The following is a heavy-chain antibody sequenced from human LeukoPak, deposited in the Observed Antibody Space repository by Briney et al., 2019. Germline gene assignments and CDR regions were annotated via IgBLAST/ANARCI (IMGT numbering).Heavy chain of an antibody. Sequence: PGGSLRLSCTASGLAFTNAWMSWVRQAPGKGLEWVSVFYVGGATYYADSVKGRFTISRDNSENTLYLQMKSLRAEDTAVYYCARGDGYNFFDYWGQGTLVTVSS. V-gene: IGHV3-53*01. J-gene: IGHJ4*02. CDR3: ARGDGYNFFDY. D-gene: IGHD5-24*01. CDR1: GLAFTNAW. CDR2: FYVGGAT.